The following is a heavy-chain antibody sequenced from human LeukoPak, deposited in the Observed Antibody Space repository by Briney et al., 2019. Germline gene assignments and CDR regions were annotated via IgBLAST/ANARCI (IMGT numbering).Heavy chain of an antibody. Sequence: GGSLRLSCAASGFTFSSYAMSWVRQAPGKGLEWVSAISGSGGSTYYAGSVKGRITISGDNSKNSLYLQMNSLRAEDTAIYYCAKGEKVTANIYYFDYWGQGTLVTVSS. CDR2: ISGSGGST. J-gene: IGHJ4*02. V-gene: IGHV3-23*01. D-gene: IGHD2-21*02. CDR1: GFTFSSYA. CDR3: AKGEKVTANIYYFDY.